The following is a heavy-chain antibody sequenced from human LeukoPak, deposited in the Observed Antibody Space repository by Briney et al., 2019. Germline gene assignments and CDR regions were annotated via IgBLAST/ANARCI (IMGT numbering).Heavy chain of an antibody. Sequence: TSETLSLTCTVSGGSISSSSYYWGWIRQPPGKGLEWMGTIYHSGSTYYNPSLKSRVTISVDTSKNQFSLKLSSVTAADTAVYYCAKTVTVTTSAFDIWGQGTMVTVSS. CDR3: AKTVTVTTSAFDI. CDR2: IYHSGST. V-gene: IGHV4-39*07. D-gene: IGHD4-17*01. J-gene: IGHJ3*02. CDR1: GGSISSSSYY.